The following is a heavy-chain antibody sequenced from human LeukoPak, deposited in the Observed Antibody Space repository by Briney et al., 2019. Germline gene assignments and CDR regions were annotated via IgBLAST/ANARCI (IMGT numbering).Heavy chain of an antibody. CDR1: GYTFTGYY. CDR2: INPDSGDT. J-gene: IGHJ6*03. CDR3: ARESLPRSGSYPYYYYYYMDV. V-gene: IGHV1-2*02. Sequence: ASVKASCKASGYTFTGYYIHWVRQAPGQGLEWMGWINPDSGDTSYAQKFQGRVTMTRDTSISTAYMELSRLRSDDTAVYYCARESLPRSGSYPYYYYYYMDVWGKGSTVTVSS. D-gene: IGHD1-26*01.